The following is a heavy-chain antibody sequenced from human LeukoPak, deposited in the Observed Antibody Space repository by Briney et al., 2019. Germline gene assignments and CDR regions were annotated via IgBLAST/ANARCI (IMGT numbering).Heavy chain of an antibody. V-gene: IGHV3-23*01. D-gene: IGHD3-10*01. CDR2: ISGSGGTK. CDR3: ANRPGPGSYYLDY. J-gene: IGHJ4*02. CDR1: GFTFSYYV. Sequence: PGGLLRLSCAASGFTFSYYVMSWVGQAPGKGLEWVSAISGSGGTKYYADSVQRRFTNSRDDSKNTLYLQINRLRAEDKAVYSCANRPGPGSYYLDYWGQGTLLTVSS.